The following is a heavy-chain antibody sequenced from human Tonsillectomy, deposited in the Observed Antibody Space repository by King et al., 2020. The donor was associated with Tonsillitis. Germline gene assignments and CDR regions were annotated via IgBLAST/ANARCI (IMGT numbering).Heavy chain of an antibody. CDR3: ARHWGGTVTTPYYFDY. CDR1: GGSITSSSYY. CDR2: IFYSGST. J-gene: IGHJ4*02. Sequence: QLQESGPGLVKPSETLSLTCAVSGGSITSSSYYWRWIRQPPGKGLEWIASIFYSGSTYHSPSLQSRVTISVDTSKNQFSLKMSSVTAADTAVYFCARHWGGTVTTPYYFDYWGQGTLVTVSS. D-gene: IGHD4-17*01. V-gene: IGHV4-39*01.